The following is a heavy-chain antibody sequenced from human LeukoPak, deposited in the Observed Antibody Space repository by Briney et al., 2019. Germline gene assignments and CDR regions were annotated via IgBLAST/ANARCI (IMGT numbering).Heavy chain of an antibody. D-gene: IGHD2-15*01. CDR3: AKDCNGGNCYIDY. V-gene: IGHV3-23*01. J-gene: IGHJ4*02. CDR2: MSGRGGST. CDR1: GFTFTNYA. Sequence: GGSLRLSCAASGFTFTNYAMSWVRQAPGKGLEWVSGMSGRGGSTYYADFVKGRFTISSDNSKNTLYLQMNSLRAEDTAIYYCAKDCNGGNCYIDYWGQGTLVTVAS.